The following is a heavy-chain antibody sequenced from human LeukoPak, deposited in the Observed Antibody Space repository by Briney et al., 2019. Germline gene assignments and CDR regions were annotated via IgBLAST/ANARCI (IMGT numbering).Heavy chain of an antibody. Sequence: GGSLRLSCAASGFTFDDYGMSWVRQAPGKGLEWISGINWNGGRTDYADSVKGRFTISRDNAKSSLYLQMNSLRAEDTAVYYCARDQVDYYDSSGYYVPPDYWGQGTLVTVSS. CDR2: INWNGGRT. J-gene: IGHJ4*02. V-gene: IGHV3-20*04. CDR1: GFTFDDYG. CDR3: ARDQVDYYDSSGYYVPPDY. D-gene: IGHD3-22*01.